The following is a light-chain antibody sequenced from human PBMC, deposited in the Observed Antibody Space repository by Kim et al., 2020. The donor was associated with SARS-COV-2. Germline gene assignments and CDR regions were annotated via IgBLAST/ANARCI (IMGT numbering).Light chain of an antibody. CDR3: QTWGTGIGV. J-gene: IGLJ3*02. CDR1: SGHSSYA. Sequence: ASVKLTCILSSGHSSYAIAWYQQQPEKGPRYLMKLNSDGSHTKGDGIPDRFSGSSSGAERCLTISSLQSEDEADYYCQTWGTGIGVFGGGTQLTVL. V-gene: IGLV4-69*01. CDR2: LNSDGSH.